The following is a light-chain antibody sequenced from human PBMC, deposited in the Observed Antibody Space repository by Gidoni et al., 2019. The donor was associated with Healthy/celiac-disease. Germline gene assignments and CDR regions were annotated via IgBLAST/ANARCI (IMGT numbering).Light chain of an antibody. V-gene: IGKV4-1*01. CDR3: QQNYSTLTWK. J-gene: IGKJ1*01. Sequence: DIVMTQSPDSLAVSLGERATINCKSSQSVLYSSNNKNYLAWYQQKPGQPPKLLIYWASTRGSGVPDRFSGSGSGTDFPLTNSSLQDEGVAVYYCQQNYSTLTWKVGQGTKVEIK. CDR2: WAS. CDR1: QSVLYSSNNKNY.